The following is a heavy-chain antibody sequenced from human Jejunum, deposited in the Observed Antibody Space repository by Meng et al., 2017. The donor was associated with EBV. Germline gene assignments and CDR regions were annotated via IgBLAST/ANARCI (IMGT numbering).Heavy chain of an antibody. CDR3: SRDLRGPFDY. CDR1: GYTFSNYW. V-gene: IGHV3-74*01. CDR2: INEDGTHT. J-gene: IGHJ4*02. Sequence: VALVEAGGGLVQPGGSLRLSCVGSGYTFSNYWMHWVRQTPGKGLVWVSRINEDGTHTDYADSVKGRFTISRDNAKNTLTLQMNSLRVEDTAVYYCSRDLRGPFDYWGQGTLVTVSS. D-gene: IGHD3-16*01.